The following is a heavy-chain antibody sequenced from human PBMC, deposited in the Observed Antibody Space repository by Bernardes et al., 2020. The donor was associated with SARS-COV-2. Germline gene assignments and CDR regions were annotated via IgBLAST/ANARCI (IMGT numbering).Heavy chain of an antibody. Sequence: GSLRLSCAASGFTFSSYWMHWVRQAPGKGLVWVSRINSDGSSTSYADSVKGRFTISRDNAKNTLYLQMNSLRAEDTAVYYCARDHPTYYDFWSGYYTWYYYGMDVWGQGTTVTVSS. V-gene: IGHV3-74*01. CDR1: GFTFSSYW. CDR3: ARDHPTYYDFWSGYYTWYYYGMDV. J-gene: IGHJ6*02. D-gene: IGHD3-3*01. CDR2: INSDGSST.